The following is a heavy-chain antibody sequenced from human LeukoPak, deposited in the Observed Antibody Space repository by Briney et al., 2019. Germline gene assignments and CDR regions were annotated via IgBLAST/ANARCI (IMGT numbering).Heavy chain of an antibody. Sequence: SETLSLTCTVFGGSISSYYWSWVRQPAGKGLEWIGRIYISGTTNYNPSLKSRITMSLDTSKNQLSLRLTSVTAADTAVYYCARDEARTGYIHYWGQGTLITVSS. J-gene: IGHJ4*02. CDR3: ARDEARTGYIHY. CDR1: GGSISSYY. CDR2: IYISGTT. D-gene: IGHD3-9*01. V-gene: IGHV4-4*07.